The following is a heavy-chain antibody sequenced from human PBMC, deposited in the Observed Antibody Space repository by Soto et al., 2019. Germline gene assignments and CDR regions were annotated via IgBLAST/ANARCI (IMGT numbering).Heavy chain of an antibody. D-gene: IGHD3-3*01. Sequence: QVQLQESGPGLVKPSETLSLTCTDSGGAISSYYWSWIRQSPGKGLEWIGYIYYSGSTNYNPSLKSRVTISVDTSKNQFSLKLSSVTASDTAVYYCARDSLSHDFTYYYYGMDVWGQGTTVIVSS. CDR1: GGAISSYY. J-gene: IGHJ6*02. V-gene: IGHV4-59*01. CDR3: ARDSLSHDFTYYYYGMDV. CDR2: IYYSGST.